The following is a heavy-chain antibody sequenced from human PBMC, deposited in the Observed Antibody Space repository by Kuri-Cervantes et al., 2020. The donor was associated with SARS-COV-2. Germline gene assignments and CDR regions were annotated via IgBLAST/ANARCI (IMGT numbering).Heavy chain of an antibody. CDR3: AFVPPSSTRYDY. D-gene: IGHD6-6*01. Sequence: ASVKVSCKASGYTFTSYDINWVRQATGQGLEWMGWMNPNSGIAGYAQKFQGRVTLTRDTSIGTAYMELSSLRSEDTAVYYCAFVPPSSTRYDYWGQGTLVTVSS. CDR1: GYTFTSYD. V-gene: IGHV1-8*01. CDR2: MNPNSGIA. J-gene: IGHJ4*02.